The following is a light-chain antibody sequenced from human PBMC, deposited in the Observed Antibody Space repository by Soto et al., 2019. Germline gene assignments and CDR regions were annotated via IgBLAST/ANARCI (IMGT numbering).Light chain of an antibody. J-gene: IGLJ2*01. CDR3: TSWTTSTTMI. Sequence: QSLLTQPASVSGSPGQSITISCTGTRSDIGAYNFVSWYQQHPGEVPKLILYDVNVRPSGVSNRFSGSKSGNTASLTISGLQAEDEADYYCTSWTTSTTMIFGGGTQLTVL. V-gene: IGLV2-14*03. CDR2: DVN. CDR1: RSDIGAYNF.